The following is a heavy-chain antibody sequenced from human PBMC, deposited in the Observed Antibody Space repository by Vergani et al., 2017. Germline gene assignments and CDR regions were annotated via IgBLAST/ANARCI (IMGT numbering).Heavy chain of an antibody. D-gene: IGHD3-22*01. J-gene: IGHJ4*02. V-gene: IGHV3-7*01. Sequence: EVQLVESGGGLVQPGGSLRLSCATSGFTFSNRWMSWVRQAPGKGLEWVANIKQDGTEKYYVDSVRGRFTISRDNAKNSLHLQMNSLRAEDTAVYYCARLPYSSGTFDYWGQGTLVTVSS. CDR1: GFTFSNRW. CDR3: ARLPYSSGTFDY. CDR2: IKQDGTEK.